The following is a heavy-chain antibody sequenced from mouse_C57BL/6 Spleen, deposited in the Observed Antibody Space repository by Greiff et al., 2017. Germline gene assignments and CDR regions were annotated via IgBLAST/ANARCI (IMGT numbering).Heavy chain of an antibody. CDR3: ARGLTGTSPLDY. Sequence: EVKLVESGGGLVKPGGSLKLSCAASGFTFSSYAMSWVRQTPEKRLEWVATISDGGSYTYYPDNVKGRFTISRVNAKNNLYLQMSHLKSEDTAMYYCARGLTGTSPLDYWGQGTTLTVSS. V-gene: IGHV5-4*03. D-gene: IGHD4-1*01. J-gene: IGHJ2*01. CDR2: ISDGGSYT. CDR1: GFTFSSYA.